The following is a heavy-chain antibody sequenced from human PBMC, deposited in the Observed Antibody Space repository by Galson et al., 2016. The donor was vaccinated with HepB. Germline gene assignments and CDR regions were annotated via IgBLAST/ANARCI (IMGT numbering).Heavy chain of an antibody. V-gene: IGHV4-59*01. CDR1: GASISGYY. CDR3: ARDDSGGWYGFQYGMDV. J-gene: IGHJ6*02. CDR2: IYYSGRT. D-gene: IGHD6-19*01. Sequence: LSLTCTVSGASISGYYLSWIRQPPGKGLEWIGYIYYSGRTNYNPSLKSRVTISADTSKNQFSLKLSSVTAADTAVYYCARDDSGGWYGFQYGMDVWGQGTTVTVSS.